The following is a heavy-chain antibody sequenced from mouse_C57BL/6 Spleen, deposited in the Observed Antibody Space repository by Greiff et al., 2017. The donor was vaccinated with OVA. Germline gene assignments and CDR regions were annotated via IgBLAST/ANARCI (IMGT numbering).Heavy chain of an antibody. CDR1: GYTFTSYW. CDR2: IDPSDSET. J-gene: IGHJ2*01. CDR3: ARGGYITTVGVYFDY. Sequence: QVQLQQPGAELVRPGSSVKLSCKASGYTFTSYWMHWVKQRPIQGLEWIGNIDPSDSETHYNQKFKDKATLTVDKSSSTAYMQLSSLTSEDSAVYYCARGGYITTVGVYFDYWGQGTTLTVSA. D-gene: IGHD1-1*01. V-gene: IGHV1-52*01.